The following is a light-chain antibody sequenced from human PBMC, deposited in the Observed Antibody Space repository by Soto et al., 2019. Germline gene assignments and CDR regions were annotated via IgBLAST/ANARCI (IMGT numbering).Light chain of an antibody. CDR1: SSNIGSNT. CDR3: AAWDDSLNGRDWV. Sequence: QSVLTQPPSASGTPGQRVTISCSGSSSNIGSNTVNWYQQLPGTAPKLLIYSSNQRPSGVPDRFSGSKSGTSASLAISGLQSEDEADYYCAAWDDSLNGRDWVFGGGTQLTVL. J-gene: IGLJ3*02. CDR2: SSN. V-gene: IGLV1-44*01.